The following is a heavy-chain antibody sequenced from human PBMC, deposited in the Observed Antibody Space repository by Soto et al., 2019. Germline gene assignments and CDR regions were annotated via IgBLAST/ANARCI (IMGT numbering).Heavy chain of an antibody. CDR2: ISSSSSTI. CDR3: ARDLSGYQLLYYYYGMDV. D-gene: IGHD2-2*01. J-gene: IGHJ6*02. Sequence: PGGSLRLSCAASGFTFSSYSMNWVRQAPGKGLEWVSYISSSSSTIYYADSVKGRFTISRDNAKNSLYLQMNSLRDEDTAVYYCARDLSGYQLLYYYYGMDVWGQGTTVTVSS. CDR1: GFTFSSYS. V-gene: IGHV3-48*02.